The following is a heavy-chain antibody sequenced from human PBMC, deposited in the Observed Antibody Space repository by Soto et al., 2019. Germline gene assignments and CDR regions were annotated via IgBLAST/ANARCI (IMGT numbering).Heavy chain of an antibody. D-gene: IGHD2-15*01. J-gene: IGHJ4*02. CDR1: GFTVSSNY. CDR3: ARDRLGYCSGGSCYYFDY. V-gene: IGHV3-66*01. CDR2: IYSGGST. Sequence: PGGSLRLSCASSGFTVSSNYMSWVRQAPGKGLEWVSVIYSGGSTYYADSVKGRFTISRDNSKNTLYLQMNSLRAEDTAVYYCARDRLGYCSGGSCYYFDYWGQGTLVTVSS.